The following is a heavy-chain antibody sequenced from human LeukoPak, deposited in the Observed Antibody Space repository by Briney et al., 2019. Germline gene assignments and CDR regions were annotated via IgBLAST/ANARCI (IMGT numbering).Heavy chain of an antibody. CDR3: ARGAAVVVPAATKKYFDY. CDR1: GYTFTSCD. J-gene: IGHJ4*02. Sequence: GASVKVSCKASGYTFTSCDINWVRQATGQGLEWMGWMNPNSGNTGYAQKFQGRVTMTRNTSISTAYMELSSLRSEDTAVYYCARGAAVVVPAATKKYFDYWGQGTLVTVSS. V-gene: IGHV1-8*01. D-gene: IGHD2-2*01. CDR2: MNPNSGNT.